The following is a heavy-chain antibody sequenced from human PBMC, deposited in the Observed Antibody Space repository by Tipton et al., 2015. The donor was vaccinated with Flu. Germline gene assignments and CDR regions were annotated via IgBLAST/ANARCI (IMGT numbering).Heavy chain of an antibody. CDR3: ARSTYYYGSGSSDY. Sequence: TRSLTCAVSDYSISSGYYWGWIRQPPGKGLEWIGCISHSGRTYYNPSLKSRVTISVDTAKNQFSQRLSSVTAADTAVYYCARSTYYYGSGSSDYWGQGTLVTVSS. CDR2: ISHSGRT. D-gene: IGHD3-10*01. J-gene: IGHJ4*02. V-gene: IGHV4-38-2*01. CDR1: DYSISSGYY.